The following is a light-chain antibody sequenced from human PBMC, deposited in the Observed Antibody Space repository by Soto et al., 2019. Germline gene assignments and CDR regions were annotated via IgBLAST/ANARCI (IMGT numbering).Light chain of an antibody. CDR1: SSNIGNNY. J-gene: IGLJ1*01. V-gene: IGLV1-51*02. CDR2: ENN. Sequence: QSALPQPPSVSAAPGQKVTISCSGSSSNIGNNYVSWYQQLPGTAPKLLIYENNKRPSGIPDRFSGSKSGTSATLGITGLQTGDEADYYCGTWDSSLSAYNYVFGTGTKVTVL. CDR3: GTWDSSLSAYNYV.